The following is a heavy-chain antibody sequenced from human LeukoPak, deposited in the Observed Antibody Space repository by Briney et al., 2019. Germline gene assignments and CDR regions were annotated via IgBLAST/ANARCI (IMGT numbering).Heavy chain of an antibody. CDR1: RFTFSRYA. D-gene: IGHD2-21*01. J-gene: IGHJ4*02. V-gene: IGHV3-23*01. CDR3: AKDLAGEGFDY. CDR2: ISGSGNNT. Sequence: GGSLRLSCAASRFTFSRYAMTWVRQAPGKGLEWVSVISGSGNNTFYADSVMGRFTISRDNSKNTLYLHMNSLGVEDTAVYYCAKDLAGEGFDYWGQGTLVTVSP.